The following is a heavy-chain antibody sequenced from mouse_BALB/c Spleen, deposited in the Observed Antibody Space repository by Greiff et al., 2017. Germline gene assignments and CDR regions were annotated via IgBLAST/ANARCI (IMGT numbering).Heavy chain of an antibody. CDR1: GYTFTSYW. V-gene: IGHV1-87*01. CDR3: ARGLYDYDVLTHYAMDY. Sequence: VQLQQSGAELARPGASVKLSCKASGYTFTSYWMQWVKQRPGQGLEWIGAIYPGDGDTRYTQKFKGKATLTADKSSSTAYMQLSSLASEDSAVYYCARGLYDYDVLTHYAMDYWGQGTSVTVSS. D-gene: IGHD2-4*01. CDR2: IYPGDGDT. J-gene: IGHJ4*01.